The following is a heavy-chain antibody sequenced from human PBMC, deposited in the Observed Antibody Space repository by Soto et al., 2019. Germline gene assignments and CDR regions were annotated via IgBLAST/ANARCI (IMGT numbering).Heavy chain of an antibody. CDR2: IYYSGST. Sequence: QLQLQESGPGLVKPSETLSLTCTVSGGSISSSTYYWGWIRQPPGKGLEWIGSIYYSGSTYYNPSLKSLVTISVDTSKTQFSLKLSSVTAADTAVFYCAAQKDIVVVGAAVNYFDYWGQGTLVTVSS. D-gene: IGHD2-15*01. J-gene: IGHJ4*02. CDR1: GGSISSSTYY. V-gene: IGHV4-39*01. CDR3: AAQKDIVVVGAAVNYFDY.